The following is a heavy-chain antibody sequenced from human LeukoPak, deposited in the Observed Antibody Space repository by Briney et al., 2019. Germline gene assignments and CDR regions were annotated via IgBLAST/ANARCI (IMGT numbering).Heavy chain of an antibody. Sequence: GGSLRLSCAASGFTFSSYAMHWVRQAPGKGLEWVGRIKSKTDGGTTDYAAPVKDRFTISRDDSKNTLYLQMNSLKTEDTAVYYCAKTGYGSGSHGTHFDYWGQGTLVTVSS. CDR1: GFTFSSYA. V-gene: IGHV3-15*01. D-gene: IGHD3-10*01. CDR2: IKSKTDGGTT. J-gene: IGHJ4*02. CDR3: AKTGYGSGSHGTHFDY.